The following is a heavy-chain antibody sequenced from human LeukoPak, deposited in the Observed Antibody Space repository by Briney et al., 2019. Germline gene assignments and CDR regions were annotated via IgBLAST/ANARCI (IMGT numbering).Heavy chain of an antibody. CDR2: ISKSGGST. Sequence: QPGGALRLSCAASGFTFSSCAMTWVRQAPGKGLESVSAISKSGGSTYYADSLKGRFTISRDNSKNTLYLQMNSLRAEDTAVYYCARDEELLDYWGQGTLVTVSS. J-gene: IGHJ4*02. CDR1: GFTFSSCA. CDR3: ARDEELLDY. D-gene: IGHD1-26*01. V-gene: IGHV3-23*01.